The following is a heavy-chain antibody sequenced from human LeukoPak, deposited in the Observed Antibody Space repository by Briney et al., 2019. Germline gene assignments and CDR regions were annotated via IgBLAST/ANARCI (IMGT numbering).Heavy chain of an antibody. CDR2: INPNSGGT. V-gene: IGHV1-2*06. CDR1: GYTFSGYY. D-gene: IGHD3-22*01. CDR3: ARGYYDSSYLDADY. Sequence: ASVKVSCKASGYTFSGYYIHWVRQAPGQGLEWMGRINPNSGGTNYAQKFQGRVTMTRDTSISTAYMELRSLRSDDTAVYYCARGYYDSSYLDADYWGQGTLVTVSS. J-gene: IGHJ4*02.